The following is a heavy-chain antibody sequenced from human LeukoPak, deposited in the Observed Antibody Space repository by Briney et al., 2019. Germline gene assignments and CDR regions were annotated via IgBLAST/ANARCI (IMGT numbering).Heavy chain of an antibody. D-gene: IGHD3-16*01. V-gene: IGHV1-2*02. CDR2: INPNSGDT. J-gene: IGHJ4*02. Sequence: ASVKVSCKASGYTFTGYYMHWVRQAPGQGLEWMGWINPNSGDTKFAREFQGRVTMTRDRTISTAYMGLSRLRSDDTAVYYCATQRGSYLWGTDFDYWGQGTLVTVSS. CDR3: ATQRGSYLWGTDFDY. CDR1: GYTFTGYY.